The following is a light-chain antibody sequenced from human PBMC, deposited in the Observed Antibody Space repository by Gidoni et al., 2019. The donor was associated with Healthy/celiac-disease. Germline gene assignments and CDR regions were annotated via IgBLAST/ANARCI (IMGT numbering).Light chain of an antibody. CDR1: QSISSY. Sequence: DIQMTQSPSSLSASVGDRVTITCRASQSISSYLHWYQQKPGKAPKLLIYAASSLQSGVPSRFSGSGSGPDFTLTISSLQPEDFATYSCQQSYSTPPTFGGGTKVEIK. CDR2: AAS. CDR3: QQSYSTPPT. V-gene: IGKV1-39*01. J-gene: IGKJ4*01.